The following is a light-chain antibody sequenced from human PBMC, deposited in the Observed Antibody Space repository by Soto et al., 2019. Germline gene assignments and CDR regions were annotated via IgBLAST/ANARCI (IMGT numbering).Light chain of an antibody. CDR3: CSYAGSSTPYV. CDR2: EGS. CDR1: SSDVGSYNL. Sequence: QAVLTQPASVSGSPGQSITISCTGTSSDVGSYNLVSWYQQHPGKAPKLMIYEGSKRTSGVSNRFSGSKSGNTASLTISGLQAEDEADYYCCSYAGSSTPYVFGTGTKVTVL. J-gene: IGLJ1*01. V-gene: IGLV2-23*01.